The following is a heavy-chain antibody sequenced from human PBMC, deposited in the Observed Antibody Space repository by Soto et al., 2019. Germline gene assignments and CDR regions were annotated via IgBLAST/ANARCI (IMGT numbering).Heavy chain of an antibody. D-gene: IGHD3-22*01. CDR1: GYTFTNFH. CDR3: ARDVIGNHNYETIGYYFDH. Sequence: QVQLIQFGAEVKKPGASVKVSCKTSGYTFTNFHIHWVRQAPGQGLEWMGMIDPSGGITRDAQRFQGRITMTRDTSTSSVYMELSSLTSEDTAVYYCARDVIGNHNYETIGYYFDHWGQGTLVTVSS. J-gene: IGHJ4*02. V-gene: IGHV1-46*01. CDR2: IDPSGGIT.